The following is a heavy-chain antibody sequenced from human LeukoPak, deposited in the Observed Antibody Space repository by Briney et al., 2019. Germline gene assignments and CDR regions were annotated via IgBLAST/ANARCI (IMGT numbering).Heavy chain of an antibody. CDR1: GGSISSYY. Sequence: SETLSLTCTVSGGSISSYYWSWIRQPAGGGLEWIGRIYTSGSTNYNPSLKSRVTMSVDTSKNQFSLKLSSVTAADTAVYYCARVPHYYGSGSYSYQDAFDIWGQGTMVTVSS. CDR2: IYTSGST. D-gene: IGHD3-10*01. V-gene: IGHV4-4*07. CDR3: ARVPHYYGSGSYSYQDAFDI. J-gene: IGHJ3*02.